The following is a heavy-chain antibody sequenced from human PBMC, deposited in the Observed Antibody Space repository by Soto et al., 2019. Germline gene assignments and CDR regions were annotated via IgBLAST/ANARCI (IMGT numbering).Heavy chain of an antibody. CDR1: GGSISSGGYY. CDR2: MYYIGTT. Sequence: KPSETLSLTCTVSGGSISSGGYYWSWIRQHPEKGLEWIGYMYYIGTTQYNPSLKSRVTMSMDTSKTQFSLKLNSVTAADTAVYCCARHPGGNGHYLYFDCWGQGALVTVSS. V-gene: IGHV4-31*03. D-gene: IGHD3-22*01. CDR3: ARHPGGNGHYLYFDC. J-gene: IGHJ4*02.